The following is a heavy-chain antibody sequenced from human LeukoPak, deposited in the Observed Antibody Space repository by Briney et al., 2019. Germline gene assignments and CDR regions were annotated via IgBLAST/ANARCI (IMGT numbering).Heavy chain of an antibody. D-gene: IGHD3-3*02. Sequence: PGGSLRLSCAASGFTSSSYAMSWVRQAPGKGLEWVSAISGSGGSTYYADSVKGRFTISRDNSKNTLYLQMNSLRAEDTAVYYCAKGGFAIFGVVTRLHYWGQGTLVTVSS. CDR1: GFTSSSYA. CDR2: ISGSGGST. J-gene: IGHJ4*02. CDR3: AKGGFAIFGVVTRLHY. V-gene: IGHV3-23*01.